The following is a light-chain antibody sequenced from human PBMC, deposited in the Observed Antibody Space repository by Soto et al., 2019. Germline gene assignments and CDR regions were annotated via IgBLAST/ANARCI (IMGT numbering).Light chain of an antibody. CDR2: DAS. CDR1: QENGSW. Sequence: DIQMTQSPSSLSASVGDRVTITCRASQENGSWLAWYQQKPGKAPTSLIYDASNLQTEVPSRFSGSGSGTDFTLTISGLQPEDSATYYCQQYNSYPLTFGGGTMVEIK. V-gene: IGKV1D-16*01. CDR3: QQYNSYPLT. J-gene: IGKJ4*01.